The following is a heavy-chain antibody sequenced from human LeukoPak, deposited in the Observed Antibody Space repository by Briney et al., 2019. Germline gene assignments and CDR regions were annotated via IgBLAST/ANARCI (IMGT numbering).Heavy chain of an antibody. J-gene: IGHJ4*02. V-gene: IGHV3-23*01. CDR2: ISGSGGST. CDR1: GFTFSSYA. CDR3: AKNDNYDFWSGYPFFDY. Sequence: PGGSLRLSCAASGFTFSSYAMSWVRQAPGKGLEWVSAISGSGGSTYYADSVKGRFTISRDNSKNTLYLQMNSLRAEDTAVYYCAKNDNYDFWSGYPFFDYWGQGTLVTVSS. D-gene: IGHD3-3*01.